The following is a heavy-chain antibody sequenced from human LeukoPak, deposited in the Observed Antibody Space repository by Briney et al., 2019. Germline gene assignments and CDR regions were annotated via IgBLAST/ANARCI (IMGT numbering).Heavy chain of an antibody. CDR2: IYHSGST. D-gene: IGHD6-13*01. Sequence: SETLSLTCTVSGGSISSGDYYWSWIRQPPGKGLEWIGYIYHSGSTYYNPSLKSRVTISVDRSKNQFSLKLSSVTAADTAVYYCARDQGSWSFDIWGQGTMVTVSS. CDR3: ARDQGSWSFDI. J-gene: IGHJ3*02. CDR1: GGSISSGDYY. V-gene: IGHV4-30-2*01.